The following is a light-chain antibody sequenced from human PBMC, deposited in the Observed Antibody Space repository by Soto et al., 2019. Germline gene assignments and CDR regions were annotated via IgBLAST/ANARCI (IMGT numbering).Light chain of an antibody. J-gene: IGLJ1*01. V-gene: IGLV2-14*01. Sequence: QSGLTEPSSGSGSRGNSIAISCTGTISDVGGYNYVSGYRQHPGKAPKLMIYEVSNRPSGFSNRFSGSKSGNTASLTISGLRAEDEADYYCSSYTSSSPLYVYGTRTKVAVL. CDR1: ISDVGGYNY. CDR3: SSYTSSSPLYV. CDR2: EVS.